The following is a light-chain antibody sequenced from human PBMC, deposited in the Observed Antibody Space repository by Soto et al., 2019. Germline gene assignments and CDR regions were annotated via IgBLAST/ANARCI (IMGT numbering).Light chain of an antibody. J-gene: IGLJ1*01. CDR3: CSYAGSSTYV. Sequence: QSSLTQPASVSGSPGQSITISCTGTSSDVGSYNLVSWYQQHPGKAPKLMIYEGGKRPSGVSNRFSGSKSGNTASLTISGLQAEDEADYDCCSYAGSSTYVFGTGTKLTVL. CDR2: EGG. V-gene: IGLV2-23*01. CDR1: SSDVGSYNL.